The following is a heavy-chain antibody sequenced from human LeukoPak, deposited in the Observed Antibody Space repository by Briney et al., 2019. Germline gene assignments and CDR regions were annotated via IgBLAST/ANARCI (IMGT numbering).Heavy chain of an antibody. Sequence: PGGSLRLSCAASGFTFSSYSMNWVRQAPGKGLEWVSSISSSSSYIYYADSVKGRFTISRDNAKDSLYLQMNSLRAEDTAVYYCARDVSSGSSKTFDYWGQETLVTVSS. CDR2: ISSSSSYI. J-gene: IGHJ4*02. CDR3: ARDVSSGSSKTFDY. V-gene: IGHV3-21*01. CDR1: GFTFSSYS. D-gene: IGHD1-26*01.